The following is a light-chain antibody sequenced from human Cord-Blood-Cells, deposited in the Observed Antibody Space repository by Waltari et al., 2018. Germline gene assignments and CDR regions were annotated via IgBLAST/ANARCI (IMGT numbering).Light chain of an antibody. V-gene: IGLV2-23*01. CDR3: CSYAGSSTWV. CDR2: EGS. CDR1: SSDVGCYNL. Sequence: QSALTQPASVSGSPGPSLTISCPGTSSDVGCYNLVSWYQQHPGKAPKLMIYEGSKRPSGVSNRFSGSKAGNTASLTISGLQAEDEADYYCCSYAGSSTWVFGGGTKLTVL. J-gene: IGLJ3*02.